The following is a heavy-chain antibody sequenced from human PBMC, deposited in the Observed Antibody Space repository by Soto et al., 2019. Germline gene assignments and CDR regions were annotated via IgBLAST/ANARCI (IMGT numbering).Heavy chain of an antibody. CDR1: GFTFINYA. D-gene: IGHD2-2*01. CDR2: ISGGGDAA. J-gene: IGHJ2*01. V-gene: IGHV3-23*01. Sequence: EVHLLESGGGLVQPGGSLRLSCAGSGFTFINYAMNWVRQAPGKGLEWVSSISGGGDAAFFPDSVRGRFTISRDNSQNTVTLQMNSLGVDDTAVYYCARKILGSTSRPNYWYFDLWGRGTLVPVSS. CDR3: ARKILGSTSRPNYWYFDL.